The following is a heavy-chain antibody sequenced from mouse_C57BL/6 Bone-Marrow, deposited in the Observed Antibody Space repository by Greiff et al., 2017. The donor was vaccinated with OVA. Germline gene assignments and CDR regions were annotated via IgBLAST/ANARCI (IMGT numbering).Heavy chain of an antibody. CDR3: ARREQLRLRCAMDY. CDR1: GFTFSDYG. V-gene: IGHV5-17*01. J-gene: IGHJ4*01. Sequence: EVKLVESGGGLVKPGGSLKLSCAASGFTFSDYGMHWVRQAPEKGLEWVAYISSGSSTIYYADTVKGRFTISRDNAKNTLFLQMTSLRSEDTAMYYCARREQLRLRCAMDYWGQGTSVTVSS. D-gene: IGHD3-2*02. CDR2: ISSGSSTI.